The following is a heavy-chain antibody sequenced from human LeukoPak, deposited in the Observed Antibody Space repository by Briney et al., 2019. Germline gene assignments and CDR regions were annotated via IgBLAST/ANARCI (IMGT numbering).Heavy chain of an antibody. D-gene: IGHD3-3*01. J-gene: IGHJ3*02. CDR1: GFTFSSYW. CDR3: ARDLEGGAFDI. Sequence: PGGSLRLSCAASGFTFSSYWMHWVRQAPGKGLEWVSRINTDGSSTSYADSVKGRFTISRDNAKNTLYLQMNSLRAEDTAVYYCARDLEGGAFDIWGQGTMVTVSS. CDR2: INTDGSST. V-gene: IGHV3-74*01.